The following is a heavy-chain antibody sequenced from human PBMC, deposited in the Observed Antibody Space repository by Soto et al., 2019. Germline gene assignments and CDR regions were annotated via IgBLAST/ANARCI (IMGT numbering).Heavy chain of an antibody. CDR1: GGVFGSFS. CDR2: IIPIYGTA. V-gene: IGHV1-69*01. Sequence: VQLVQSGAEVRKPGSSVKVSCKASGGVFGSFSITWVRQAPGQGLEWIGGIIPIYGTANYAQNFQGRVTITADAATSTAYVEVSSLGSEDTAVYYCAKDRRADWESYSYYAMDVWGQGTTVIVSS. D-gene: IGHD1-26*01. CDR3: AKDRRADWESYSYYAMDV. J-gene: IGHJ6*02.